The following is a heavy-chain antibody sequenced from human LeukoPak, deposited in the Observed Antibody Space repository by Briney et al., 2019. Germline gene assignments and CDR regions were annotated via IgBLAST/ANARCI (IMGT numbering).Heavy chain of an antibody. CDR3: ARAPDCSSTSCHRMPIFDY. V-gene: IGHV3-11*04. CDR2: IISSGSTI. J-gene: IGHJ4*02. D-gene: IGHD2-2*01. Sequence: GGSLRLSCAASGFTFSDYYMSWIRQAPGKGLKWVSYIISSGSTIYYADSVKGRFTISRNNAKNSLYLQMNSLRAEDTAVYYCARAPDCSSTSCHRMPIFDYWGQGTLVTVSS. CDR1: GFTFSDYY.